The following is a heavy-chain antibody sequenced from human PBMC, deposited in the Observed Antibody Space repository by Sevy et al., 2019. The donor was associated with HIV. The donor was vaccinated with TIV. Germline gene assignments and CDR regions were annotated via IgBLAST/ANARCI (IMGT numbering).Heavy chain of an antibody. D-gene: IGHD2-21*02. CDR1: GGSTSSGTYY. Sequence: SETLSLTCTVSGGSTSSGTYYWGWIRQPPGKGLEWIGNIYYGGTSYYNPSLKSRVTISVDTSKNQFSLNLRSVTAADTAVFYCARGGGNSEWGYYFDFWGQGTLVTVSS. V-gene: IGHV4-39*01. CDR3: ARGGGNSEWGYYFDF. J-gene: IGHJ4*02. CDR2: IYYGGTS.